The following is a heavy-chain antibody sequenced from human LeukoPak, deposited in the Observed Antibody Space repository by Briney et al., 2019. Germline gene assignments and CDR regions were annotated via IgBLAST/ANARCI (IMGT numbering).Heavy chain of an antibody. CDR3: ARDVIPINSSGYYSRSDP. CDR1: GGTFSSYA. Sequence: SVKVSCKASGGTFSSYAISWVRRAPGQGLEWMGRIIPILGIANYARKFQGRVTITADKSTSTAYMELSSLRSEDTAVYYCARDVIPINSSGYYSRSDPWGQGTLVTVSS. V-gene: IGHV1-69*04. J-gene: IGHJ5*02. CDR2: IIPILGIA. D-gene: IGHD3-22*01.